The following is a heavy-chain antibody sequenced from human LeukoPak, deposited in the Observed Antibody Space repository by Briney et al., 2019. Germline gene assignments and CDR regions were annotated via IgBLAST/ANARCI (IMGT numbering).Heavy chain of an antibody. D-gene: IGHD6-6*01. J-gene: IGHJ6*03. V-gene: IGHV4-34*01. CDR1: GGSFSGYY. Sequence: SETLSLTCAVYGGSFSGYYRSWIRQPPGKGLEWIGEINHSGSTNYNPSLKSRVTISVDTSKNQFSLKLSSVTAADTAVYYCARGGIAARPNYYYYYMDVWGKGTTVTVSS. CDR3: ARGGIAARPNYYYYYMDV. CDR2: INHSGST.